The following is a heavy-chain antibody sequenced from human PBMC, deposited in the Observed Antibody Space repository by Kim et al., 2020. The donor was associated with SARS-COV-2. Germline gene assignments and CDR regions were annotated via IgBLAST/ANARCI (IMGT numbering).Heavy chain of an antibody. D-gene: IGHD4-17*01. Sequence: AASVKGRFTISRENSKNTLYVQMNSLRAENTAVYYCARDRDYGVKGPFDYWGQGTLVTVSS. V-gene: IGHV3-30*07. J-gene: IGHJ4*02. CDR3: ARDRDYGVKGPFDY.